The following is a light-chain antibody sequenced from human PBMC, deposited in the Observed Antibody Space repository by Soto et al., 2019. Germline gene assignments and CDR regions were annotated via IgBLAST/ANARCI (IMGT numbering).Light chain of an antibody. CDR3: QQLNSYPLT. CDR2: AAS. V-gene: IGKV1-9*01. CDR1: QGISSF. J-gene: IGKJ4*01. Sequence: DIQLTQSPSFLSASVGDRVSIPCRASQGISSFLAWYQQKPGKAPNLLIYAASTLHSGVPSRFSGSGSGTEFTLTISSLQPEDFATYYCQQLNSYPLTFGGGTKVEI.